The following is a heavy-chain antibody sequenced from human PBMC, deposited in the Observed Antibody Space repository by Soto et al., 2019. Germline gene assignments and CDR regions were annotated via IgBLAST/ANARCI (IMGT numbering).Heavy chain of an antibody. J-gene: IGHJ4*02. CDR3: ARDVYYDFWSGVHTHPYYIDD. D-gene: IGHD3-3*01. Sequence: QVQLVESGGGVVQPGRSLRLSCAASGFTFSRHPMHWVRQAPGKGLEWVAAISDDGSNTYYADSVKGQITNSRDNYKNKLYLQMNGLKSEDTAVHHWARDVYYDFWSGVHTHPYYIDDWGQGTLVTVSS. CDR1: GFTFSRHP. CDR2: ISDDGSNT. V-gene: IGHV3-30-3*01.